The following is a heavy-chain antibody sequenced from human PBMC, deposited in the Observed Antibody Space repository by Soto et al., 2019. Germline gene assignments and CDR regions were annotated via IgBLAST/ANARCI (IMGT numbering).Heavy chain of an antibody. CDR1: GGSISSSSYY. D-gene: IGHD3-10*01. V-gene: IGHV4-39*01. Sequence: QLQLQESGPGLVKPSETLSLTCTVSGGSISSSSYYWGWIRQPPGKGMEWIGSIYYSGSTYYNPSLKSRVTISVDTSKNQFSLKLSSVTAADTAVYYCASPVGVYYSLFDYWGQGTLVTVSS. CDR2: IYYSGST. CDR3: ASPVGVYYSLFDY. J-gene: IGHJ4*02.